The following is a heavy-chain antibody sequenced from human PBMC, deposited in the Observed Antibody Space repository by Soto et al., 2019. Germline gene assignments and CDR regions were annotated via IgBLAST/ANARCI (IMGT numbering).Heavy chain of an antibody. CDR2: INPNTGGT. J-gene: IGHJ2*01. CDR1: GNSFTGYY. V-gene: IGHV1-2*02. CDR3: AKTADAYWYFDL. Sequence: QVQLVQSGAEVKKPGASVKVSCKASGNSFTGYYMHWVRQAPGQGLEWMGWINPNTGGTNYAQKLQGRVTITRETSISTAYMELSRLTSDDTAFYYCAKTADAYWYFDLWGRGTLVTVSS. D-gene: IGHD7-27*01.